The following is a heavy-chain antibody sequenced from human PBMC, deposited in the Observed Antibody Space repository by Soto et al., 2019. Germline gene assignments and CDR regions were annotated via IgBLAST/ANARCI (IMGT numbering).Heavy chain of an antibody. V-gene: IGHV4-30-2*06. J-gene: IGHJ4*02. CDR2: ISHLENT. CDR3: ARGGGYDSFDY. Sequence: TSETLSLTCTVSGASISYGGFSWSWIRQSPGKGLEWIGYISHLENTYLHPSFKSRLTMSIARTRNQFSLKLSSVTAADMAVYYCARGGGYDSFDYWGQGVLVTVSS. D-gene: IGHD5-12*01. CDR1: GASISYGGFS.